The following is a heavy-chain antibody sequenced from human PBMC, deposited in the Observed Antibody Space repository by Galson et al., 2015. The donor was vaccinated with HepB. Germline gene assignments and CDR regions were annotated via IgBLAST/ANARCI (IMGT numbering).Heavy chain of an antibody. Sequence: SLRLSCAASGFTFSSYAMSWVRQAPGKGLEWVSAISGSGGSTYYADSVKGRFTISRDNSKNTLYLQMNSLRAEDTAVYYCAKDASYYDYVWGSYRYTLDYWGQGTLVTVSS. D-gene: IGHD3-16*02. J-gene: IGHJ4*02. CDR3: AKDASYYDYVWGSYRYTLDY. CDR1: GFTFSSYA. CDR2: ISGSGGST. V-gene: IGHV3-23*01.